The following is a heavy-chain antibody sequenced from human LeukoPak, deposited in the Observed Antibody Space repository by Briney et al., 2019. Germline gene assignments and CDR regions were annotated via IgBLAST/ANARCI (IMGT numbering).Heavy chain of an antibody. Sequence: PGGSLRLSCAVSGFTFRTYWMHWVRQVPGKGLVWVSRINEDGSITNYADSVTGRFRISRDNAENTLYLQMNSLGDEDTAVYYCAKDQRWESPHYLDSWGQGTLVTVSS. D-gene: IGHD1-26*01. J-gene: IGHJ4*02. V-gene: IGHV3-74*01. CDR3: AKDQRWESPHYLDS. CDR1: GFTFRTYW. CDR2: INEDGSIT.